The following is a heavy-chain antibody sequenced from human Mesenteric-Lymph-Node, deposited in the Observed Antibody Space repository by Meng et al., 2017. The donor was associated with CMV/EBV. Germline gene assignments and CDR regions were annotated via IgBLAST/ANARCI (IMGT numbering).Heavy chain of an antibody. CDR3: ARGADPSGNDPFDY. D-gene: IGHD5-12*01. CDR1: RYRFTNFG. CDR2: ISAYNGYT. Sequence: ASVKVSCKASRYRFTNFGISWVRQAPGQGLEWMGWISAYNGYTNYAQRLQGRVTMTTDTSTRTAYMELRSLRSTDTAVYYCARGADPSGNDPFDYWGQGTLVTVSS. J-gene: IGHJ4*02. V-gene: IGHV1-18*01.